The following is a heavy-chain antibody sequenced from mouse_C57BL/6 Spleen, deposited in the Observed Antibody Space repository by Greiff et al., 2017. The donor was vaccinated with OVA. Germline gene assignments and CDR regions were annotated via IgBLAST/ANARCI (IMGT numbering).Heavy chain of an antibody. J-gene: IGHJ2*01. CDR2: ISYDGSN. Sequence: EVKLQESGPGLVKPSQSLSLTCSVTGYSITSGYYWNWIRQFPGNKLEWMGYISYDGSNNYNPSLKNRISITRDTSKNQFFLKLNSVTTEDTATYYCARAVYGSSYPCYFDYWGQGTTLTVSS. CDR1: GYSITSGYY. CDR3: ARAVYGSSYPCYFDY. V-gene: IGHV3-6*01. D-gene: IGHD1-1*01.